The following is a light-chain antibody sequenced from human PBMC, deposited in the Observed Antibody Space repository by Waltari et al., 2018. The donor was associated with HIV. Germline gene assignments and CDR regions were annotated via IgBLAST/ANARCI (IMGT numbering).Light chain of an antibody. J-gene: IGKJ1*01. CDR2: GTS. CDR1: QRVTPN. CDR3: QQYNTWPQT. V-gene: IGKV3-15*01. Sequence: DIEMTQSPATLSVSPGERVTLSCRANQRVTPNLAWYQQKPGQAPRLLIYGTSTRATGCPGRFSGSGSGTEFTLTSSSLQSEDLAVYYCQQYNTWPQTFGQGTRVEI.